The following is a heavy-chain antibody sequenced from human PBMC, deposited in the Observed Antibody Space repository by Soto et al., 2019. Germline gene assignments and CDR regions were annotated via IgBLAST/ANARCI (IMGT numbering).Heavy chain of an antibody. CDR2: IYYSGST. J-gene: IGHJ4*02. CDR1: GGSISSGGYY. D-gene: IGHD6-13*01. V-gene: IGHV4-31*03. CDR3: ARCVVEQQLVNYFDY. Sequence: QVQLQESGPGLVKPSQTLSLTCTVSGGSISSGGYYWSWIRQHPGKGLEWIGYIYYSGSTYYNPSLKSRVTISVDTSKNQFSLKLSSVTAADMAVYYCARCVVEQQLVNYFDYWGQGTLVTVSS.